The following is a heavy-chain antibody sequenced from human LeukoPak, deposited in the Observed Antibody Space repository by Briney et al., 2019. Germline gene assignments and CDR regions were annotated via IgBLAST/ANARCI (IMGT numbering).Heavy chain of an antibody. CDR2: ISAYNGNT. D-gene: IGHD3-22*01. V-gene: IGHV1-18*01. CDR3: ARVPVKTYYYDSKAPDRYYYYYMDV. J-gene: IGHJ6*03. Sequence: GASVKVSCKASGYTFTSYGISWVRQAPGQGLEWMGWISAYNGNTNYAQKLQGRVTMTTDTSTSTAYMELRSLRSDDTAVYYCARVPVKTYYYDSKAPDRYYYYYMDVWGKGTTVTVSS. CDR1: GYTFTSYG.